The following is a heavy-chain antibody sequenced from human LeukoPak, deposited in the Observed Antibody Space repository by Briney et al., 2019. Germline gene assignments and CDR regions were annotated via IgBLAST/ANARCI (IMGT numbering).Heavy chain of an antibody. CDR2: IYSGGST. CDR1: GFTVSSNY. V-gene: IGHV3-53*01. CDR3: ARGIAVAVTGSAFDI. J-gene: IGHJ3*02. Sequence: PGGSLRLSCAASGFTVSSNYMSWVRQARGKGLVCVSVIYSGGSTYYADSVKGRFTISRDNSKNTLYLQMNSLRAEDTAVYYCARGIAVAVTGSAFDIWGQGTMVTVSS. D-gene: IGHD6-19*01.